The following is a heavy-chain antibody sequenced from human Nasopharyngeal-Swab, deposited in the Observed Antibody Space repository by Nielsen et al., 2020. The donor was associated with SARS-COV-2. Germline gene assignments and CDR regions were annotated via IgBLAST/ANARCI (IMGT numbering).Heavy chain of an antibody. D-gene: IGHD6-13*01. CDR1: GGSISGGGYY. CDR3: ARDKVASSGTLHWFDS. V-gene: IGHV4-31*03. CDR2: IYYSGIT. J-gene: IGHJ5*01. Sequence: SETLSLTYTVSGGSISGGGYYWSWIRQHPGKGLEWIGYIYYSGITYYNPSLKSRLIISIDTSKNQFSLNLTSVTPADTAVYYCARDKVASSGTLHWFDSWGQGTRVTVSS.